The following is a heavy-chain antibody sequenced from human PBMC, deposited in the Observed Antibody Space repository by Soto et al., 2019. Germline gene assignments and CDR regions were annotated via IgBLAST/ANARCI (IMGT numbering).Heavy chain of an antibody. CDR1: GLTFINYA. V-gene: IGHV3-33*01. Sequence: LRLSCAASGLTFINYAMHWVRQAPGKGLEWVAVIRYDGSHENYADSVKGRLTISRDNSKNILYLQMNSLRAEDTALYYCVGQLYSSGWAAVSPWGQGTLVTVSS. J-gene: IGHJ5*02. CDR2: IRYDGSHE. CDR3: VGQLYSSGWAAVSP. D-gene: IGHD6-19*01.